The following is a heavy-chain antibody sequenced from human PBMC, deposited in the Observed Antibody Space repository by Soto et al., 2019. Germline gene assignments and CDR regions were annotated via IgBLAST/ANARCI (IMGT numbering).Heavy chain of an antibody. CDR1: GGSISSGVYY. Sequence: SETLSLTCTVSGGSISSGVYYWGWIRQPPGKGLEWIGSIHHSGSTYYNPSVKSRVTISVDTSKNQFSLKLNSVTAADTAVYYCARHAYCVTYCYREEFDYWGQGSLVTVSS. CDR3: ARHAYCVTYCYREEFDY. D-gene: IGHD2-21*02. J-gene: IGHJ4*02. V-gene: IGHV4-39*01. CDR2: IHHSGST.